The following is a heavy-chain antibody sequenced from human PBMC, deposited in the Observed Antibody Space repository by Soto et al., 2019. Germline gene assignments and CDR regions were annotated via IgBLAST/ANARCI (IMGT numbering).Heavy chain of an antibody. D-gene: IGHD6-13*01. J-gene: IGHJ5*02. CDR1: GGSISSRNW. V-gene: IGHV4-4*02. CDR2: IYHSGST. Sequence: SETLSLTCAVSGGSISSRNWWSWVRQPPGKGLEWIGEIYHSGSTNYNPSLKSRVTISVDKSKNQFSLKLSSVTAADTAVYYCAREYSSSARWFDPWGQGTLVTVSS. CDR3: AREYSSSARWFDP.